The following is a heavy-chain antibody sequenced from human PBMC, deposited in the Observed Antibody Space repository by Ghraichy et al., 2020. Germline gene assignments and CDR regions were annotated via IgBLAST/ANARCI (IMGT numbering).Heavy chain of an antibody. D-gene: IGHD6-6*01. CDR2: IIPILGIA. CDR3: ARGGYSSSAYYYYGMDV. V-gene: IGHV1-69*04. CDR1: GGTFSSYA. Sequence: SVKVSCKASGGTFSSYAISWVRQAPGQGLEWMGRIIPILGIANYAQKFQGRVTITADKSTSTAYMELSSLRSEDTAVYYCARGGYSSSAYYYYGMDVWGQGTTVTVSS. J-gene: IGHJ6*02.